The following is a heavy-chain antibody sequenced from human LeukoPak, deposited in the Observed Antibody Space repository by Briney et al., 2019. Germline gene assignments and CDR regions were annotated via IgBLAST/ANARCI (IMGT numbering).Heavy chain of an antibody. D-gene: IGHD3-9*01. CDR3: ARHNGYYDILTPFDY. J-gene: IGHJ4*02. Sequence: SETLSLTCTVSGYSISSGYYWGWIRQPPGKGLEWIGSIYHSGSTYYNPSLKSRVTISVDTSKNQFSLKLSSVTAADTAVYYCARHNGYYDILTPFDYWGQGTLVTVSS. CDR1: GYSISSGYY. V-gene: IGHV4-38-2*02. CDR2: IYHSGST.